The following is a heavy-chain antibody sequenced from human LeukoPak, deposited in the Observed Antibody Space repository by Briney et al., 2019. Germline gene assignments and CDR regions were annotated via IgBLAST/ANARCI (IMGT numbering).Heavy chain of an antibody. V-gene: IGHV1-69*01. J-gene: IGHJ4*02. CDR3: ARGLTYYDILTGYYNFDY. D-gene: IGHD3-9*01. CDR2: IIPIFGTA. Sequence: SVKVSCKAPGGTFSSYAISWVRQAPGQGLEWMGGIIPIFGTANYAQKFQGRVTITADESTSTAYMELSSLRSEDTAVYYCARGLTYYDILTGYYNFDYWGQGTLVTVSS. CDR1: GGTFSSYA.